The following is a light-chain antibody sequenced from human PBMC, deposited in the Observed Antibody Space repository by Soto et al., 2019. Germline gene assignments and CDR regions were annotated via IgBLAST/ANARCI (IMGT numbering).Light chain of an antibody. V-gene: IGKV3D-20*01. CDR1: QSVSSSH. J-gene: IGKJ5*01. CDR2: DAS. Sequence: EIVLTQSPGTLSLSPGERATLSSRASQSVSSSHFAWYQQTPGMAPRLLIYDASSRATGIPDRFSGGGSGTDFTITISRLEPEDAAVYYCQQYGSSVTFGQGARLEIK. CDR3: QQYGSSVT.